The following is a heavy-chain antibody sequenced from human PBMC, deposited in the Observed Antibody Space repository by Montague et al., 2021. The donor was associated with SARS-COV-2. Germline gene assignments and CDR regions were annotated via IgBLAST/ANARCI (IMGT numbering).Heavy chain of an antibody. CDR3: VRYIDYYGMDV. Sequence: TLSLTCTVSGGSISSGSYYWSWIRQPAGKGLEWIGRMYTSGSTNYNPSLKSRVTISVGTSKNQFTLKLSSVTAADTAVYYCVRYIDYYGMDVWGQGPTVTVSS. J-gene: IGHJ6*02. V-gene: IGHV4-61*02. CDR2: MYTSGST. D-gene: IGHD5-12*01. CDR1: GGSISSGSYY.